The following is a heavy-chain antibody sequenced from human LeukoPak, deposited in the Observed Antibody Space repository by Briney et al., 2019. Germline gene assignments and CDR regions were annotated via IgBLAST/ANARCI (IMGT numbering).Heavy chain of an antibody. D-gene: IGHD3-16*01. CDR3: ARSGVRLGTDFDH. V-gene: IGHV3-21*01. Sequence: GGSLRLSCAASGFTFSTYSMDSVRQTPGKGREWVSYISGNSRNIYHADSVKGRFTISSDYAKNSLYLQMNSLRAEDTAVYYCARSGVRLGTDFDHWGQGTVVSVSS. CDR2: ISGNSRNI. J-gene: IGHJ4*02. CDR1: GFTFSTYS.